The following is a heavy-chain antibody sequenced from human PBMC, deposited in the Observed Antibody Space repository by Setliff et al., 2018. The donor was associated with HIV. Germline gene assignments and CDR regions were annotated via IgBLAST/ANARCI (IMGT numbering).Heavy chain of an antibody. D-gene: IGHD3-22*01. J-gene: IGHJ4*02. CDR1: GFSLSTSGVG. CDR3: AHRLANKVGSGYYAPDFDY. Sequence: GSGPTLVNPTQTLTLTCAFSGFSLSTSGVGVGWIRQPPGKALEWLALIYWNDDKRYSPSLKSRLTITKDTSKNQVVLTMTNMDPVDTATYYCAHRLANKVGSGYYAPDFDYWGQGTLVTSPQ. CDR2: IYWNDDK. V-gene: IGHV2-5*01.